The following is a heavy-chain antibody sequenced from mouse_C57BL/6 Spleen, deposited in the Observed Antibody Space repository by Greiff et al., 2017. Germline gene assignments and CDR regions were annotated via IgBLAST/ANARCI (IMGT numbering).Heavy chain of an antibody. J-gene: IGHJ4*01. CDR2: IHPNSGST. Sequence: QVHVKQSGAELVKPGASVKLSCKASGYTFTSYWMHWVKQRPGQGLEWIGMIHPNSGSTNYNEKFKSKATLTVDKSSSTAYMQLSSLTSEDSAVYYCARGYDDYAMDYWGQGTSVTVSS. CDR3: ARGYDDYAMDY. CDR1: GYTFTSYW. V-gene: IGHV1-64*01. D-gene: IGHD2-2*01.